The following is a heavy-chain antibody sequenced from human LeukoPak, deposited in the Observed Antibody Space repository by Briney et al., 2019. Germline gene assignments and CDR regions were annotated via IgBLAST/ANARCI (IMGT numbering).Heavy chain of an antibody. Sequence: GGSLRLSCAASGFSFSDYWMSWVRQCPGKGLEWVANINHDGSENYYVDSVKGRFTISRDNAKNSLYLQMNSLRAEDTAVYSCARDSLRYCSGDSCYYNYWGQGTLVTVSS. J-gene: IGHJ4*02. D-gene: IGHD2-15*01. CDR2: INHDGSEN. CDR1: GFSFSDYW. CDR3: ARDSLRYCSGDSCYYNY. V-gene: IGHV3-7*01.